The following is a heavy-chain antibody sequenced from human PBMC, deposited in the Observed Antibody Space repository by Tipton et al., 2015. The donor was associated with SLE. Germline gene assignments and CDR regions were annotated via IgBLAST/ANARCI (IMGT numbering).Heavy chain of an antibody. V-gene: IGHV4-59*01. CDR1: GGSISSYY. J-gene: IGHJ4*02. Sequence: TLPLTCTVSGGSISSYYWSWIRQPPGKGLEWIGYIYYSGSTNYNPSLKSRVTISVDTSKNQFSLKLSSVTAADTAVYYCARESSWDPLFDYWGQGTLVTVSS. CDR3: ARESSWDPLFDY. CDR2: IYYSGST. D-gene: IGHD6-13*01.